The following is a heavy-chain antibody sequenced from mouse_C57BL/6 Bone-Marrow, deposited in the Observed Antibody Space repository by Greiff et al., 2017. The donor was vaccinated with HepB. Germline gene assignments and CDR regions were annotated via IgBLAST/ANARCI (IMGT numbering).Heavy chain of an antibody. CDR1: GFSLTSYG. CDR3: ARTLWVVATPAY. Sequence: QVQLKQSGPGLVQPSQSLSITCTVSGFSLTSYGVHWVRQSPGKGLEWLGVIWSGGSTDYNAAFISRLSISKDNSKSQVFFKMNSLQADDTAIYYCARTLWVVATPAYWGQGTLVTVSA. CDR2: IWSGGST. V-gene: IGHV2-2*01. J-gene: IGHJ3*01. D-gene: IGHD1-1*01.